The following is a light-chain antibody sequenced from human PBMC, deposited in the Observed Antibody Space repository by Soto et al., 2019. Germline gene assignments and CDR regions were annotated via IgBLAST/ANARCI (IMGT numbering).Light chain of an antibody. Sequence: QSVLTQPPSVSGAPGQRVTISCTGSSSNIGAGYDVHWYQQLPGTAPKLLIYDNSNRPSGVPDRFSGSKSGTSASLAITALQAEDEADYYCQSYDSSLSAAVVFGGGTKLTVL. CDR2: DNS. CDR3: QSYDSSLSAAVV. CDR1: SSNIGAGYD. V-gene: IGLV1-40*01. J-gene: IGLJ2*01.